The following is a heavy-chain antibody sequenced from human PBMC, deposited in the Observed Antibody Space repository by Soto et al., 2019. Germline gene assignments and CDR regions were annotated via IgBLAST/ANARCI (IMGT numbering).Heavy chain of an antibody. D-gene: IGHD1-26*01. V-gene: IGHV4-39*01. CDR2: IYYSGSP. Sequence: QLHLQESGPGLVKPSETLSLTCAVSGGSISSSIYYWGWVRQPPGKGLEWIASIYYSGSPYYQSSLRRRVTISVDTSRHQFSLKLTSVTAADTAVYYCARHGRWDGFAPFLPGFDYWGQGALVTVSS. CDR3: ARHGRWDGFAPFLPGFDY. CDR1: GGSISSSIYY. J-gene: IGHJ4*02.